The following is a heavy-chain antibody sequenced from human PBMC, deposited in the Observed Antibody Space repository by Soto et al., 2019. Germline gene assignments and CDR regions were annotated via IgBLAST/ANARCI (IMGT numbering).Heavy chain of an antibody. CDR3: ARGYYDILTGPIDY. CDR2: ISVYNGDT. CDR1: GYTFTTYG. D-gene: IGHD3-9*01. V-gene: IGHV1-18*01. Sequence: QVQLVQFGAEVKKPGASVKISCKASGYTFTTYGITWVRQAPGQGLGRMGWISVYNGDTNYAQKFQGRVTMTTDTSTRTAYMELRSLRSDDTAVYYCARGYYDILTGPIDYWGQGTLVTVSS. J-gene: IGHJ4*02.